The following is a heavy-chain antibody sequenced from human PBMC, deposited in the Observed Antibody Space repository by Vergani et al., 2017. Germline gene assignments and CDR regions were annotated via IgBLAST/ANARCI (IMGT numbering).Heavy chain of an antibody. Sequence: QVQLVQSGAEVKKPGASVKVSCKVSGYTLTEISMHWVRQAPGKGLEWMGGFDPEDGETIYAQKFQGRVTMAEDSSTDTAYMEVRSLRSEDTAVYYCALYDSSGYYDNWGQGTLVTVSS. V-gene: IGHV1-24*01. CDR1: GYTLTEIS. CDR2: FDPEDGET. CDR3: ALYDSSGYYDN. D-gene: IGHD3-22*01. J-gene: IGHJ4*02.